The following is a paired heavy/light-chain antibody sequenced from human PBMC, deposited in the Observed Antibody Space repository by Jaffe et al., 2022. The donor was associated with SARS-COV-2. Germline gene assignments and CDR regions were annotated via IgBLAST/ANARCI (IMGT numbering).Light chain of an antibody. CDR2: DVS. J-gene: IGLJ2*01. Sequence: QSALTQPASVSGSPGQSITISCTGTSSDVGGYNYVSWYQQHPGRVPKLMIYDVSNRPSGVSNRFSASKSGNTASLTISGLQAEDEADYYCSSYTSSSTLVFGGGTKLTVL. CDR3: SSYTSSSTLV. V-gene: IGLV2-14*01. CDR1: SSDVGGYNY.
Heavy chain of an antibody. CDR3: AKEVKSYYHTNFFDH. CDR1: GFTFSTYA. CDR2: ISGSGDNT. Sequence: EVQLLESGGGLVQPGGSLRLPCAASGFTFSTYAMSWVRQAPGKGLEWVSAISGSGDNTYYADSVKGRFTISRDNSKTTLYLQMDSLRAEDTAVYFCAKEVKSYYHTNFFDHWGQGTLVTVSS. J-gene: IGHJ4*02. D-gene: IGHD3-22*01. V-gene: IGHV3-23*01.